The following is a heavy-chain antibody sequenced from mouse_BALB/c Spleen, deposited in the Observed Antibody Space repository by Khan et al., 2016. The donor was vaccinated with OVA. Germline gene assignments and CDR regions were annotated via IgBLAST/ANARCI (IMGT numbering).Heavy chain of an antibody. V-gene: IGHV9-1*02. J-gene: IGHJ1*01. D-gene: IGHD6-2*01. Sequence: QIQLVQSGPELKKPGETVKISCKASGFTFTNYGMNWLKQAPGKGLKWMGWINTYTGEPTYGDDFKGRFALSLETSASTAYLQINNLINEDMATYFCARISSYWYSDFWGAGTTVTVSS. CDR1: GFTFTNYG. CDR3: ARISSYWYSDF. CDR2: INTYTGEP.